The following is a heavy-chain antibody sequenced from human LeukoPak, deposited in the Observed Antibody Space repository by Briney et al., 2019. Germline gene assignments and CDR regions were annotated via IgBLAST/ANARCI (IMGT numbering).Heavy chain of an antibody. CDR3: ARAPPGTYGMDV. J-gene: IGHJ6*02. CDR1: GLTLRSYF. V-gene: IGHV3-74*01. Sequence: GGSLRLSCAASGLTLRSYFMHWVRQAPGKGLVWVSRISSDDITTTYADSVQGRFTFSRDNAKNTLFLQLNSLRPEDTAAYYCARAPPGTYGMDVWGQGTTVTVSS. CDR2: ISSDDITT.